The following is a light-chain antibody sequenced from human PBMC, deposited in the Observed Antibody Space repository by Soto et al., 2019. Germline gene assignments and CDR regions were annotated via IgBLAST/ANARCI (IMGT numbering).Light chain of an antibody. J-gene: IGKJ3*01. CDR1: QSLSSY. CDR2: AAS. V-gene: IGKV1-39*01. CDR3: HQSYSTPLFT. Sequence: DIQMTQSPSSLSASVGDRVTITCRASQSLSSYLNWYQQKPGKAPKPLIYAASSLQSGVPSRFSGSGSGTDFTLTISSLQPEDFATYYCHQSYSTPLFTFGPGTKVDIK.